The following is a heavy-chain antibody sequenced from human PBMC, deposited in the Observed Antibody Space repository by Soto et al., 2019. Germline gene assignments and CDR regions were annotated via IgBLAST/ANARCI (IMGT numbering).Heavy chain of an antibody. CDR3: ARDSSFRYYYGLGSYEFDY. Sequence: PGGSLRLSCAASGFTFSSYWMSWVRQAPGKGLEWVANIKRDGSEKYYVDSVKGRFTISRDNAKNSLYLQMNSLRAEDTAVYYCARDSSFRYYYGLGSYEFDYWGQGTLVTVSS. D-gene: IGHD3-10*01. V-gene: IGHV3-7*01. CDR2: IKRDGSEK. CDR1: GFTFSSYW. J-gene: IGHJ4*02.